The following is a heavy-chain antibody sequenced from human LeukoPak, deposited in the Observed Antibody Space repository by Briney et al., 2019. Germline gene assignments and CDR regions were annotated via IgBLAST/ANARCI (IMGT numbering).Heavy chain of an antibody. J-gene: IGHJ4*02. V-gene: IGHV1-2*02. CDR2: INPNTGGV. CDR3: TRGGYSGYDYPPPFDY. CDR1: GSTLTGYY. Sequence: EASVKVSCKASGSTLTGYYIHWVRQAPGQGLEWMGYINPNTGGVKYAQRFQGRVAMTRDTSSSTVYVDLSRQGSDDTAVYYCTRGGYSGYDYPPPFDYWGQGTLVIVSS. D-gene: IGHD5-12*01.